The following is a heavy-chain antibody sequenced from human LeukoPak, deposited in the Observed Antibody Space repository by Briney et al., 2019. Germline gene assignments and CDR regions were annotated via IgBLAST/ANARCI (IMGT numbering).Heavy chain of an antibody. CDR1: GYTFSNYW. Sequence: GESLKISCKASGYTFSNYWIGWVRQIPGKGLEWMGIIYPRDSDTRYSPSFQGQVTISADKSINTAYLQWSSLKASDTAMYYCARRDHLGLGYWGQGTLVTVSS. J-gene: IGHJ4*02. V-gene: IGHV5-51*01. D-gene: IGHD7-27*01. CDR3: ARRDHLGLGY. CDR2: IYPRDSDT.